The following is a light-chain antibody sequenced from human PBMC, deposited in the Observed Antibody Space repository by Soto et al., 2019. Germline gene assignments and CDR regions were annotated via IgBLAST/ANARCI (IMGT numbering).Light chain of an antibody. CDR3: QQRVNWPPT. J-gene: IGKJ4*01. Sequence: EIVLTQSPGTLSLSPGERAILSCRASQRVTSSYLAWYQKKPGQAPRLLIYGASNRATDIPDRFSGSGSGTDFTLTISNLEPEDCAVYYCQQRVNWPPTFGGGAKVEI. CDR2: GAS. V-gene: IGKV3-11*01. CDR1: QRVTSSY.